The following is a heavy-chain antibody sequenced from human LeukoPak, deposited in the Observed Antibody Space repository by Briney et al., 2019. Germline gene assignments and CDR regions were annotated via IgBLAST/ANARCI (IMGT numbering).Heavy chain of an antibody. V-gene: IGHV3-53*01. CDR1: GFTVSSNY. CDR2: IYSGGST. CDR3: ARGVGPRGVDWFDP. Sequence: GRSLRLSCAPSGFTVSSNYMSSVRQAPGNGLEWVSFIYSGGSTYYADSVKGRFTISRDSSKNTLYLQMNSLRAEDTAVYYCARGVGPRGVDWFDPWGQGTLVTVSS. D-gene: IGHD2-15*01. J-gene: IGHJ5*02.